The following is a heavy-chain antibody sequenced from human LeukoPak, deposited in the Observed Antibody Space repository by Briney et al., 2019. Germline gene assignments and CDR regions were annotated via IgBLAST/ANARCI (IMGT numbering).Heavy chain of an antibody. J-gene: IGHJ4*02. Sequence: SETLSLTCTVSGYSISSGYYWGWIRQPPGKGLEWIGSIYHSGSTYYNPSLKSRVTISVDTSKNQFSLKLSSVTAADTAVYYCARVVGREVEYYFDYWGQGTLVTVSS. CDR1: GYSISSGYY. CDR3: ARVVGREVEYYFDY. CDR2: IYHSGST. D-gene: IGHD2-15*01. V-gene: IGHV4-38-2*02.